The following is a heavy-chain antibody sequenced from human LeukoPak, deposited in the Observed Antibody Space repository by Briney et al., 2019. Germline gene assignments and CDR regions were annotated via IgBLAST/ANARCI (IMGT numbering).Heavy chain of an antibody. CDR1: GFTFSSFG. CDR2: ISYDGSNK. V-gene: IGHV3-30*18. J-gene: IGHJ3*02. Sequence: GRSLTLSCAASGFTFSSFGMHWVRQAPGKGLEWVAVISYDGSNKYYADSVKGRFTISRDNSKNTLYLQMNSLRAEDTAVYYCAKDLRRRYYFGSGSRGGTFDIWGQGTMVTVSS. D-gene: IGHD3-10*01. CDR3: AKDLRRRYYFGSGSRGGTFDI.